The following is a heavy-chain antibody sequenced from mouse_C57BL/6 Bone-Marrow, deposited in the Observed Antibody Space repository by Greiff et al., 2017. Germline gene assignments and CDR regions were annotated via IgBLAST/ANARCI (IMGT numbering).Heavy chain of an antibody. Sequence: QVTLKVSGPGILQPSQTLSLSCSFSGFSLSTFGMGVGWIRQPSGKGLEWLAHIWWDGDKSYNPALKSRLTISKDTSKNQVFLKIANVDTADTATYYCARMGDYGSSYWFAYWGQGTLVTVSA. D-gene: IGHD1-1*01. J-gene: IGHJ3*01. CDR2: IWWDGDK. CDR3: ARMGDYGSSYWFAY. CDR1: GFSLSTFGMG. V-gene: IGHV8-8*01.